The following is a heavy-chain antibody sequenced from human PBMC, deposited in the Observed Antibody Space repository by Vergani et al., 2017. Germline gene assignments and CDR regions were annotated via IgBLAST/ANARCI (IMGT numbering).Heavy chain of an antibody. D-gene: IGHD5-12*01. CDR2: ISSSSSYI. Sequence: EVQLVESGGGLVKPGGSLRLSCAASGFTFSSYSMNWVRQAPGKGLEWVSSISSSSSYIYYADSVKGRFTISRDNAKNSLYLQMNSLRAEDTAVYYCARDWSRGYGRSGYFDYWGQGTLVTVSS. V-gene: IGHV3-21*01. CDR3: ARDWSRGYGRSGYFDY. CDR1: GFTFSSYS. J-gene: IGHJ4*02.